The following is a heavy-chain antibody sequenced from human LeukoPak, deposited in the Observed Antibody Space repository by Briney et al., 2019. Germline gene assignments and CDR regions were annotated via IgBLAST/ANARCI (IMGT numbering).Heavy chain of an antibody. J-gene: IGHJ3*02. CDR2: IKQDGSEK. V-gene: IGHV3-7*01. D-gene: IGHD1-26*01. Sequence: GGSLRLSCAASGFTFSSYAMSWVRQAPGKGLEWVANIKQDGSEKYYVDSVKGRFTISRDNAKNSLYLQMNSLRAEDTAVYYCARRVGARSGAFDIWGQGTMVTVSS. CDR1: GFTFSSYA. CDR3: ARRVGARSGAFDI.